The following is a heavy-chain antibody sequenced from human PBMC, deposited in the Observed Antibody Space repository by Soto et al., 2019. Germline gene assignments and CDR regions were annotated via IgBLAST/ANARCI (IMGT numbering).Heavy chain of an antibody. Sequence: QVQLVQSGAEVKKPGSSVTVSCKTSGGTFSKDAINWVRQAPGQGLEWMGLLIPVFGSPIYAQKFQGRIRINADESTSTAFMDLSSLRSEYTAVYYCTRVLGYTFEPGKTRYSAMDVWGQGTTVSVSS. J-gene: IGHJ6*02. CDR2: LIPVFGSP. CDR1: GGTFSKDA. CDR3: TRVLGYTFEPGKTRYSAMDV. V-gene: IGHV1-69*01. D-gene: IGHD5-18*01.